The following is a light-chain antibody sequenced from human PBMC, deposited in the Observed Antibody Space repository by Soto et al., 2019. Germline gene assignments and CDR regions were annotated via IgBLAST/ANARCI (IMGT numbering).Light chain of an antibody. CDR1: QSVGTY. CDR3: QQRSNWPGT. J-gene: IGKJ3*01. Sequence: EIVLTQSPATLSVSPGERAILSCRASQSVGTYLAWYQQKPGQAPRLLIYDASNRATGIPARFGGSGSGTDITLTINSLEPEDFAVYYCQQRSNWPGTFGLGTKVDIK. CDR2: DAS. V-gene: IGKV3-11*01.